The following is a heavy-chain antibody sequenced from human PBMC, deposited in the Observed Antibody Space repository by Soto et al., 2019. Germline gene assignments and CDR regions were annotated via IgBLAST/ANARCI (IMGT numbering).Heavy chain of an antibody. CDR1: GFTFSSYW. V-gene: IGHV3-7*03. J-gene: IGHJ4*02. CDR2: IKEDGSEK. Sequence: GGSLRLSCAASGFTFSSYWMSWVRQAPGKGLEWVANIKEDGSEKYHVDSVKGRFTISRDNAKNSLYLQMDSLRVEDTAVYFCAKHHSFCTSTTCYFDYWGQGDLVTVSS. CDR3: AKHHSFCTSTTCYFDY. D-gene: IGHD2-2*01.